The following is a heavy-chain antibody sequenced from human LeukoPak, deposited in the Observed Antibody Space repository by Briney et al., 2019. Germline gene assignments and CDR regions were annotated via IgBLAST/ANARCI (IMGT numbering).Heavy chain of an antibody. D-gene: IGHD4-23*01. CDR3: ARHTKNRGNSLLVVHAFDI. J-gene: IGHJ3*02. CDR1: GGSISSYY. V-gene: IGHV4-4*07. Sequence: SETLSLTCTVSGGSISSYYWSWIRQPAGKGLEWIGRIYTSGSTNYNPSLKSRVTMSVDTSKNQFSLKLSSVTAADTAVYYCARHTKNRGNSLLVVHAFDIWGQGTMVTASS. CDR2: IYTSGST.